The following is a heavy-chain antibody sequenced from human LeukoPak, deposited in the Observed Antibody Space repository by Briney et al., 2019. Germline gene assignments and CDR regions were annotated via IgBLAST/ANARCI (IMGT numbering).Heavy chain of an antibody. Sequence: GGSLRLSCAASGFTFSSYGMHWVRKAPGKGLEWVAVIWYDGSNKYYADSVKGRFTISRDNSKNTLYLQMNSLRAEDTAVYYCAREKLLWFGDPGYYFDYWGQGTLVTVSS. CDR1: GFTFSSYG. CDR3: AREKLLWFGDPGYYFDY. D-gene: IGHD3-10*01. J-gene: IGHJ4*02. V-gene: IGHV3-33*01. CDR2: IWYDGSNK.